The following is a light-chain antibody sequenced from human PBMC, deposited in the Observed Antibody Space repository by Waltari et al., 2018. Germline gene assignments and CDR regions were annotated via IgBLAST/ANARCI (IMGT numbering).Light chain of an antibody. CDR2: DVY. CDR3: SSYTSGGVG. J-gene: IGLJ2*01. CDR1: GSDVGGYDY. Sequence: QSALTQPASVSGSPGQAIIISCTGTGSDVGGYDYVSWYQQYPGKATRLIIYDVYNRPSGVSKIFSLAKADNAASLTISGLRAEDGSVYYCSSYTSGGVGFGGGTKLTVL. V-gene: IGLV2-14*01.